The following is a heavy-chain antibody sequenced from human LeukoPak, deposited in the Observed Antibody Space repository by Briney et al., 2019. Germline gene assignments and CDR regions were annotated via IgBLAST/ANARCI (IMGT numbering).Heavy chain of an antibody. J-gene: IGHJ5*02. CDR3: AREDKFMTRGTSGFDP. V-gene: IGHV3-23*01. D-gene: IGHD3-10*01. CDR2: ISGSGDTT. CDR1: GFTFNNYA. Sequence: GGSLRLSCAASGFTFNNYAMSWVRQAPGKGLEWVSGISGSGDTTYYADSVKGRFTISRDNSKNTQFLQMDSLRAEDTALYFCAREDKFMTRGTSGFDPWGQGTLVIVSS.